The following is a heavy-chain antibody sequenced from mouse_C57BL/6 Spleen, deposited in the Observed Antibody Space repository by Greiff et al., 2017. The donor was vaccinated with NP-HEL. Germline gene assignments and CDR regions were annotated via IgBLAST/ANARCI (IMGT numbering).Heavy chain of an antibody. D-gene: IGHD2-3*01. J-gene: IGHJ1*03. Sequence: VQLQQPGAELVRPGSSVKLSCKASGYTFTSYWMHWVKQRPIQGLEWIGNIDPSDSETHYNQKFKDKATLTVDKSSSTAYMQLSSLTSEDSAVYYCARDYDGYYGRYFDVWGTGTTVTVSS. CDR2: IDPSDSET. CDR3: ARDYDGYYGRYFDV. CDR1: GYTFTSYW. V-gene: IGHV1-52*01.